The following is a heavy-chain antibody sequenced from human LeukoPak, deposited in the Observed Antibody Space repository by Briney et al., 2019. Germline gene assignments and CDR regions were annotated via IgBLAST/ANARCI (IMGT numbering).Heavy chain of an antibody. CDR3: AKDSMGGWTGYFDN. Sequence: GGSLRLSCAASAFSFSGYGIHWVRHAPGKGLEWVAVIWHDESAEFYADSVRGRFSITRDDSKNMVYLQMNYLRAEDTALYYCAKDSMGGWTGYFDNWGQGTLVTVSS. CDR1: AFSFSGYG. V-gene: IGHV3-33*06. CDR2: IWHDESAE. D-gene: IGHD6-19*01. J-gene: IGHJ4*02.